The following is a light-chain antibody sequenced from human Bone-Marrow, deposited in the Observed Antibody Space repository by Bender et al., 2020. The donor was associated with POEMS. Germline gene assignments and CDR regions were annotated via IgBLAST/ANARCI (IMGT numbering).Light chain of an antibody. CDR3: CSYIERRPSWV. V-gene: IGLV1-44*01. CDR2: DDN. Sequence: QSVLTQPPSASGTPGQRVTISCSGSNSNIGPNVVNWYKQLPGTAPKLLLYDDNQRPSGVPDRFSGSKSGNTASLTISGLQAEDEADYYCCSYIERRPSWVFGGGTKLTVL. CDR1: NSNIGPNV. J-gene: IGLJ3*02.